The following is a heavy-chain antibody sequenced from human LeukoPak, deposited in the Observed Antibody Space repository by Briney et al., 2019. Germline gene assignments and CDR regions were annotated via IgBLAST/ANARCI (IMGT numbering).Heavy chain of an antibody. J-gene: IGHJ4*02. CDR3: ATSITAAGIIDY. D-gene: IGHD6-13*01. Sequence: PGGSLRLSCAASGFTFSDYYMSWIRQAPGKGLEWVSYISSSGSSIFYADSVKSRFTISRDNAKNSLYLQMNSLRAEDTAVYYCATSITAAGIIDYWGQGTLVTVSS. CDR2: ISSSGSSI. V-gene: IGHV3-11*04. CDR1: GFTFSDYY.